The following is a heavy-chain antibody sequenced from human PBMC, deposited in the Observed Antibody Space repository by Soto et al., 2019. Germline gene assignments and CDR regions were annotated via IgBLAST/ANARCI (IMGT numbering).Heavy chain of an antibody. J-gene: IGHJ1*01. CDR2: ISAYNGST. V-gene: IGHV1-18*01. CDR1: GYTFTSYG. CDR3: ARDPLWLDYYDSSDMKLSAEYFHH. D-gene: IGHD3-22*01. Sequence: ASVKVSCKASGYTFTSYGISWVRQAPGQGLEWMGWISAYNGSTNYAQKLQGRVTMTTDTSTSTAYMELRSLRSDDTAVYYCARDPLWLDYYDSSDMKLSAEYFHHWGQGTLVTVSS.